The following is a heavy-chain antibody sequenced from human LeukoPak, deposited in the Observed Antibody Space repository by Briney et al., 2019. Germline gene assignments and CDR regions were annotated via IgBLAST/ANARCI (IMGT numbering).Heavy chain of an antibody. CDR1: GVSISSYY. V-gene: IGHV4-4*07. Sequence: PSETLSLTCTVSGVSISSYYWSWIRQPAGKGLEWIGRIYTSGSTNYNPSLKSRITMSVDTSKNQFSLKLSSVTAADTAVYYCARDNYYYGSGSYYFDYWGQGTLVTVSS. CDR2: IYTSGST. D-gene: IGHD3-10*01. J-gene: IGHJ4*02. CDR3: ARDNYYYGSGSYYFDY.